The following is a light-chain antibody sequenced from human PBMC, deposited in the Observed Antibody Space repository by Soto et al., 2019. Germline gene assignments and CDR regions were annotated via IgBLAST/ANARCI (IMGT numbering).Light chain of an antibody. J-gene: IGKJ5*01. CDR3: QQRSNRPPGIT. V-gene: IGKV3-11*01. CDR1: QSVSSY. Sequence: EILLTQSAGTLSLSPGERATLSWGASQSVSSYLAWYQQIPGQAPRLLIYDASTRATGIPARFSGSGSGKDFTLNISSLEPEDFAVYYCQQRSNRPPGITFGQGTRLEIK. CDR2: DAS.